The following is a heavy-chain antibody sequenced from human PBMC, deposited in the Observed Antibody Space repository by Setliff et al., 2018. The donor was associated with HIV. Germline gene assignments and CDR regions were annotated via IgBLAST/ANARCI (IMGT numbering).Heavy chain of an antibody. CDR3: ARDSEYSSVTWERYYYQYMDV. CDR2: INPSGAIT. V-gene: IGHV1-46*01. D-gene: IGHD6-19*01. Sequence: ASVMVSCKASGYIFTSYYVHWVRQAPGQGLEWMGIINPSGAITSYAQRFQGRVTMTRDTSTSTVYMELSSLRSEATAVYYCARDSEYSSVTWERYYYQYMDVWGKGTTVTVSS. CDR1: GYIFTSYY. J-gene: IGHJ6*03.